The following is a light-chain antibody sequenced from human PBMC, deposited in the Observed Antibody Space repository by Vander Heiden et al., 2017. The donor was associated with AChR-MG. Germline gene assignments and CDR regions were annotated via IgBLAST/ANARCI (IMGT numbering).Light chain of an antibody. CDR3: QQYDKLPT. CDR2: DAS. V-gene: IGKV1-33*01. Sequence: DIQLTPSPSSLSASVGHRVTITCQASHDISNYLNWYQQKPGKAPKLLIYDASNLEVGVPSRFSGSGSGTDFTFTISSLQPEDIATYYCQQYDKLPTFGQGTRLEIE. CDR1: HDISNY. J-gene: IGKJ5*01.